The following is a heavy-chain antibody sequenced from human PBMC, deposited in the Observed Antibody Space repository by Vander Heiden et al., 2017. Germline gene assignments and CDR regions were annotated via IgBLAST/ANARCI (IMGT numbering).Heavy chain of an antibody. J-gene: IGHJ4*01. Sequence: EVQLLESGGGLVQPGGSLRLSCAASGFTFSSYAMSWVRQAPGKGLEWVSAISGSGGSTYYADSGKGRFTISRDNSKNTLYMQMNRLRAEETAVYYCAKALRPDVWSGYADYWGHGTLVTVSS. V-gene: IGHV3-23*01. D-gene: IGHD3-3*01. CDR2: ISGSGGST. CDR1: GFTFSSYA. CDR3: AKALRPDVWSGYADY.